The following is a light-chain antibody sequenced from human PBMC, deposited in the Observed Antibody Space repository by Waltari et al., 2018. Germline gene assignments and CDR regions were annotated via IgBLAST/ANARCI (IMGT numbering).Light chain of an antibody. V-gene: IGLV1-47*01. CDR2: RNN. J-gene: IGLJ3*02. CDR1: SSNIGSNY. Sequence: QSVLTQPPSASGTPGQRVTISCSGSSSNIGSNYVYWYQQLPGTAPKLLIYRNNLRPSGVPERFSGSKSGTAASLAISGLRSEDEADYYCAAWDDSLSGRVFGGGTKLTVL. CDR3: AAWDDSLSGRV.